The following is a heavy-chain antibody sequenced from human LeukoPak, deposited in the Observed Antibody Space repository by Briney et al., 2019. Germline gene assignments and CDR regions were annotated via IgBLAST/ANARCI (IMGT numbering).Heavy chain of an antibody. CDR3: ARAPPVGPTTSPDY. Sequence: GASVKVSCKASGYTFTDSFMHWVRQAPGQGPEWMGRINPNTGGTNYAQKFQGRVSMTRDPSLSTAYLELISLTSDDTAVYYCARAPPVGPTTSPDYWGQGTLVTVSS. V-gene: IGHV1-2*06. D-gene: IGHD1-26*01. CDR1: GYTFTDSF. J-gene: IGHJ4*02. CDR2: INPNTGGT.